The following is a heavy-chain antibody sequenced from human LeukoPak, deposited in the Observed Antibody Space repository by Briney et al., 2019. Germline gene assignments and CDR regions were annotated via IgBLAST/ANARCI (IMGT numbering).Heavy chain of an antibody. CDR3: ARMGGSSWYYYYYMDV. CDR2: INPNSGGT. V-gene: IGHV1-2*02. J-gene: IGHJ6*03. D-gene: IGHD6-6*01. CDR1: GYTFTGYY. Sequence: ASVKVSCKASGYTFTGYYMHWVRQAPGQGLEWMGWINPNSGGTNYAQKFQGRVTMTRDTSISTAYMELSRLRSDDTAVYYCARMGGSSWYYYYYMDVWGKGTTVTVSS.